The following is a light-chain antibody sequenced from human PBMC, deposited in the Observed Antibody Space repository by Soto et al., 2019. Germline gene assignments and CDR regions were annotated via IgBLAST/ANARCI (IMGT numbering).Light chain of an antibody. J-gene: IGKJ2*01. V-gene: IGKV1-8*01. Sequence: AIRMTQSPSSFSASTGDRVTITCRASQGISSYLAWYQQKPGKAPKLLIYAASTLQSGVPSRFSGSGSGTDFTLTISCLQSEDVATYYCQQYYSYTMYTFGQGTKLEIK. CDR2: AAS. CDR1: QGISSY. CDR3: QQYYSYTMYT.